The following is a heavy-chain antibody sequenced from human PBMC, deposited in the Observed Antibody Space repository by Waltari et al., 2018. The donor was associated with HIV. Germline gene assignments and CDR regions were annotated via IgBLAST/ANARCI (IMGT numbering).Heavy chain of an antibody. J-gene: IGHJ4*02. Sequence: ASGFSVSSNYMSCVRKAPGKGLEWVSVIYSGGSTYYADSVKGRFTISSDNSKNTLYLQMNSLRAEDTAVYYCARGFGCGGDCYYFDYWGQGTLVTVPS. V-gene: IGHV3-53*01. CDR3: ARGFGCGGDCYYFDY. CDR2: IYSGGST. CDR1: GFSVSSNY. D-gene: IGHD2-21*02.